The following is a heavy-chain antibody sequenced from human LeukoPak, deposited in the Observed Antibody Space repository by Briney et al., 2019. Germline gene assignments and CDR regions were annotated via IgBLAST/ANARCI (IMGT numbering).Heavy chain of an antibody. CDR2: IYTSGST. Sequence: SETLSLTCTVSGGSISSYYWSWIRQPAGKGLEWIGRIYTSGSTNYNPSLKSRVAMSVDTSKNQFSLKLSSVTAADTAVYYCARDIGYYDSSGYPRDAFDIWGQGTMVTVSS. D-gene: IGHD3-22*01. CDR3: ARDIGYYDSSGYPRDAFDI. J-gene: IGHJ3*02. V-gene: IGHV4-4*07. CDR1: GGSISSYY.